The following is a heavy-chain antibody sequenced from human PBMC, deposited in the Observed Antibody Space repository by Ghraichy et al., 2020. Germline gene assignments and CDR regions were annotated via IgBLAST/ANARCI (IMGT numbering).Heavy chain of an antibody. J-gene: IGHJ3*02. Sequence: SETLSLTCTVSGGSISSYYWSWIRQPPGKGLEWIGYIYYSGSTNYNPSLKSRVTISVDTSKNQFSLKLSSVTAADTAVYYCARRDKFPYDSSGSYAFDIWGQGTMVTVSS. V-gene: IGHV4-59*01. CDR1: GGSISSYY. D-gene: IGHD3-22*01. CDR2: IYYSGST. CDR3: ARRDKFPYDSSGSYAFDI.